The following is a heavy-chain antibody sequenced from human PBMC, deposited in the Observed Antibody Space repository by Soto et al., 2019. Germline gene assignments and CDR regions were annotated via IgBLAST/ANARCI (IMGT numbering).Heavy chain of an antibody. J-gene: IGHJ4*02. CDR2: ISSSGFTT. Sequence: QVQLMESGGGLGRPGGSLRLSCAASGFTFGDYYINWIRQAPGKGLEWISYISSSGFTTYYADSVKGRFTVSRGTSDKAVFLQMDGLRADDTAVYYCASTPSDRIGGAYPLLGHWGQGALVTVSS. CDR3: ASTPSDRIGGAYPLLGH. V-gene: IGHV3-11*01. D-gene: IGHD2-8*02. CDR1: GFTFGDYY.